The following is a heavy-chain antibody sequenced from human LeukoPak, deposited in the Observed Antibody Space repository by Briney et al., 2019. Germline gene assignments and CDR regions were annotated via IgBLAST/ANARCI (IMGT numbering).Heavy chain of an antibody. CDR3: AREPNVGYCSSTSCYGWFDP. CDR1: GFTFSSYS. J-gene: IGHJ5*02. Sequence: GGSLRLSCAASGFTFSSYSMNWVRQAPGKGLEWVSSISSSSSYIYYADSVKGRFTISRDNAKNSLYLQMNSLRAEDTAVYYCAREPNVGYCSSTSCYGWFDPWGQGTLVTVSS. D-gene: IGHD2-2*01. V-gene: IGHV3-21*01. CDR2: ISSSSSYI.